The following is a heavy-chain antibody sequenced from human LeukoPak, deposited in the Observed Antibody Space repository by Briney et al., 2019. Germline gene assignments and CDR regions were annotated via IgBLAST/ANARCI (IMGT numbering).Heavy chain of an antibody. V-gene: IGHV3-30*04. J-gene: IGHJ4*02. CDR2: ISYDGSNK. CDR1: GFTFSSYA. Sequence: GGSLRLSCAASGFTFSSYAMPWVRQAPGKGLEWVAVISYDGSNKYYADSVKGRFTISRDNSKNTLYLQMNSLRAEDTAVYYCARDCSGGSCYFDYWGQGTLVTVSS. CDR3: ARDCSGGSCYFDY. D-gene: IGHD2-15*01.